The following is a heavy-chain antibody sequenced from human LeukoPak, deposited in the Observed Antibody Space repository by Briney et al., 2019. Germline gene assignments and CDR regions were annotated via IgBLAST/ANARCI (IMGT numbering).Heavy chain of an antibody. J-gene: IGHJ4*02. CDR3: ARGGIYFYD. V-gene: IGHV6-1*01. CDR2: TYYRSKWYY. Sequence: SQTLSLTCAISGDSVSSSSAAWNWIRQSPSRGLEWLGRTYYRSKWYYEYAVSVKSRITINADTSKNQFSLLLNSVTPEDTAVYCCARGGIYFYDWGQGTLVTVSS. CDR1: GDSVSSSSAA.